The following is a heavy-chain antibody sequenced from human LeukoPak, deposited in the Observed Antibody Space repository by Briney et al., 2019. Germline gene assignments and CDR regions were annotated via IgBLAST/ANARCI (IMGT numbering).Heavy chain of an antibody. Sequence: SETLSLTCAVYGGSFSGYYWSWIRQPPGKGLEWIGEINHSGSTNYNPSLKSRVTISVDTSKNQFSLKLSSVTAADTAVYYCARAPKTYYYDSSGYYYRYYYGMDVWGQGTTVTVSS. J-gene: IGHJ6*02. D-gene: IGHD3-22*01. CDR3: ARAPKTYYYDSSGYYYRYYYGMDV. CDR2: INHSGST. CDR1: GGSFSGYY. V-gene: IGHV4-34*01.